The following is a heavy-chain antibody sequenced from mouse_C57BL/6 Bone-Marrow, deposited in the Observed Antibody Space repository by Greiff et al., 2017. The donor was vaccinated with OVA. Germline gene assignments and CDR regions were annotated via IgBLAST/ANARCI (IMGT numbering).Heavy chain of an antibody. J-gene: IGHJ3*01. V-gene: IGHV3-6*01. D-gene: IGHD3-2*02. CDR1: GYSITSGYY. CDR3: AREGLRRFAY. CDR2: ISYNGSN. Sequence: ESGPGLVKPSQSLSLTCSVTGYSITSGYYWNWIRQFPGNKLEWMGYISYNGSNNYNPSLKNRISITRDTSKNQFFLKLNSVTTEDTATYYCAREGLRRFAYWGQGTLVTVSA.